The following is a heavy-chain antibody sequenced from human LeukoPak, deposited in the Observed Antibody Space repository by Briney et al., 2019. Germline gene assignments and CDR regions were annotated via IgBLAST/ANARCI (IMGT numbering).Heavy chain of an antibody. CDR3: ARNGKLTTVSSS. V-gene: IGHV3-7*03. CDR2: IKQDGSEK. Sequence: PGRSLRLSCAASGFIFSDYWMSWVRQAQGKGLECVAYIKQDGSEKEYVDSVKGRFTISRDNAKSSLFLQMNSLRAEDTAVYYCARNGKLTTVSSSWGQGTLVTVSS. J-gene: IGHJ4*02. D-gene: IGHD4-17*01. CDR1: GFIFSDYW.